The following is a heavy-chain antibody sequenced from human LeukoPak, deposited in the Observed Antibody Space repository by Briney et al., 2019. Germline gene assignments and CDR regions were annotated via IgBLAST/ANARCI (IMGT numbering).Heavy chain of an antibody. V-gene: IGHV1-69*04. CDR1: GGTFSNND. Sequence: SVKVSCKTSGGTFSNNDISWVRQAPGQGLEWIGRIIPIFGKAESAQNFQGRVTLTADKSTNTVYMEMRSLRSDDTAVYFCARERYYDSSGHSPSKYFDSWGQGSLVTVSS. J-gene: IGHJ4*02. CDR3: ARERYYDSSGHSPSKYFDS. D-gene: IGHD3-22*01. CDR2: IIPIFGKA.